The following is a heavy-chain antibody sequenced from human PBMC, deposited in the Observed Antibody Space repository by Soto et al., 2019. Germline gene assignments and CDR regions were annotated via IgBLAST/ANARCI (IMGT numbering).Heavy chain of an antibody. CDR3: STGRSSTVYFDY. J-gene: IGHJ4*02. CDR1: GFTFSDYY. V-gene: IGHV3-11*01. Sequence: QVQLVESGGGLVKPGGSLRLSCAASGFTFSDYYMSWIRQAPGKGLEWVSYFSSSDITIYYVDSVKGQFTISRDNTKNSLYLQMNSLRAEDTAVYYCSTGRSSTVYFDYWGQGPLVTVSS. D-gene: IGHD6-13*01. CDR2: FSSSDITI.